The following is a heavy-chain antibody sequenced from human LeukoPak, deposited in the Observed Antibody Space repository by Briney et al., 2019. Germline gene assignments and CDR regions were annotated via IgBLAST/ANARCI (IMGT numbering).Heavy chain of an antibody. CDR3: AREVAARLDYFDY. J-gene: IGHJ4*02. V-gene: IGHV1-2*02. D-gene: IGHD6-6*01. Sequence: ASVKVSCKASGYTFTGYYMLWVGQAPGHRLEGMGWINPNSGGTNYAQKFQGRVTMTRDTSISTAYMELSRLRSDGTAVYYCAREVAARLDYFDYWGEGTLVSVPS. CDR1: GYTFTGYY. CDR2: INPNSGGT.